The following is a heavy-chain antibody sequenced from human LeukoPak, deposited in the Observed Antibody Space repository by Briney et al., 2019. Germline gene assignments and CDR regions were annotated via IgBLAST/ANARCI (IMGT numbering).Heavy chain of an antibody. J-gene: IGHJ5*02. CDR3: ARAGVAAAGFPNNWFDP. CDR1: GFTFSSYG. CDR2: IWYDGSNK. V-gene: IGHV3-33*01. Sequence: GGSLRLSCAASGFTFSSYGMHWVRQAPGKGLEWVVVIWYDGSNKYYADSVKGRFTISGDNSKNTLYLQMNSLRAEDTAVYYCARAGVAAAGFPNNWFDPWGQGTLVTVSS. D-gene: IGHD6-13*01.